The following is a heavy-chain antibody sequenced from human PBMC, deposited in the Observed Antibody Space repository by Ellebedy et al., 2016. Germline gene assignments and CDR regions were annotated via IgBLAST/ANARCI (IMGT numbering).Heavy chain of an antibody. D-gene: IGHD3-22*01. V-gene: IGHV4-59*12. J-gene: IGHJ4*02. CDR2: IYYSGST. Sequence: GSLRLSCTVSGGSISSYYWSWIRQPPGKGLEWIGYIYYSGSTNYNPSLKSRVTISVDTSKNQFSLKLSSVTAADTAVYYCARAGHDDGERYDSSGYYNDYWGQGTLVTVSS. CDR3: ARAGHDDGERYDSSGYYNDY. CDR1: GGSISSYY.